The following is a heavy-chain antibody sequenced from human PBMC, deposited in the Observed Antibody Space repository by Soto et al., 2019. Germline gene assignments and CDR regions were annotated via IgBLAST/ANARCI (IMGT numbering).Heavy chain of an antibody. Sequence: GGSLRLSCAASGFTFSSYGRHWVRQAPGKGLEWVAVISYDGSNKYYADSVKGRFTISRDNSKNTLYLQMNSLRAEDTAVYYCARTRSAWSDFHYYSLDVWGQGTTVTVSS. V-gene: IGHV3-30*03. CDR1: GFTFSSYG. J-gene: IGHJ6*02. D-gene: IGHD1-26*01. CDR2: ISYDGSNK. CDR3: ARTRSAWSDFHYYSLDV.